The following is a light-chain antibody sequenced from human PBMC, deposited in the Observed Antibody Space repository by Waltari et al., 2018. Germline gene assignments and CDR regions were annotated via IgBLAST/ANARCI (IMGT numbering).Light chain of an antibody. J-gene: IGKJ1*01. CDR3: QQRSNWQT. CDR2: DSS. Sequence: EIVFPQSPCTLSLSPGEAATLSCSASHSINNSIAWYQQNPGQAHGLLIYDSSKRATGITASVSGSGYGTDFTLTISSLQHEDFVFYYRQQRSNWQTFGQGTKVEIK. V-gene: IGKV3-11*01. CDR1: HSINNS.